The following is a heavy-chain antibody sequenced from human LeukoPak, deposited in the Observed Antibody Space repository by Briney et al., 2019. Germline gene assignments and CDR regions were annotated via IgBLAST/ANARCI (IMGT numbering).Heavy chain of an antibody. J-gene: IGHJ4*02. V-gene: IGHV3-7*03. CDR1: GFTFSSYW. D-gene: IGHD2-15*01. CDR3: AKDPPCSGGTCYGYFES. CDR2: INQDGSEQ. Sequence: HPGGSLRLSCAASGFTFSSYWMSWVRQAPGKGLEWVANINQDGSEQYYVDSVKGRFTISRDNTKNSLYLQMNNLRDEDTAVYYCAKDPPCSGGTCYGYFESWGQGTLVTVSS.